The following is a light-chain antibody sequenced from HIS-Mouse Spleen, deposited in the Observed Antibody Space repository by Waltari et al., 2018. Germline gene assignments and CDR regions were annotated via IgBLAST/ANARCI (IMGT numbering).Light chain of an antibody. CDR1: QSVSSY. J-gene: IGKJ2*01. CDR2: DAS. Sequence: EIVLTQSPATLSLSPGERATLSCRASQSVSSYLAWYQQKPGQAPRLLIYDASNRATGIPARFSGSWSGTDFTLTISSLEPEDFAVYYCQQRSNWPLYTFGQGTKLESK. CDR3: QQRSNWPLYT. V-gene: IGKV3-11*01.